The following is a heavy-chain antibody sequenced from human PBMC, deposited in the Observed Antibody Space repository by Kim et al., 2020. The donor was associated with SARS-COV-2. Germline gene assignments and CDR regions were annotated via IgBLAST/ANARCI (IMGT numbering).Heavy chain of an antibody. CDR3: ARGVAPLLDY. Sequence: GGSLRLSCAASGFTFSSYSMNWVRQAPGKGLEWVSSISSSSYIYYADSVKGRFTISRDNAKNSPYLQMNSLRAEDTAVYYCARGVAPLLDYWGQGTLVTVSS. CDR1: GFTFSSYS. J-gene: IGHJ4*02. CDR2: ISSSSYI. D-gene: IGHD3-3*01. V-gene: IGHV3-21*01.